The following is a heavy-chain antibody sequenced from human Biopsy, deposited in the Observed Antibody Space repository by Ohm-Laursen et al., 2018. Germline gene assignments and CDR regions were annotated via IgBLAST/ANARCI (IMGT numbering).Heavy chain of an antibody. D-gene: IGHD3-10*01. Sequence: SLRLSCAASGFTFRDYYMIWIRQPPGKGLEWVSYITNSGGTVYYEDSVKGRFTVSRDNAKNSLYLQMDRLRAEDTAVYYCARPPWGHAYGYYNGMDVWGQGTTVIVSS. CDR3: ARPPWGHAYGYYNGMDV. CDR2: ITNSGGTV. V-gene: IGHV3-11*01. J-gene: IGHJ6*02. CDR1: GFTFRDYY.